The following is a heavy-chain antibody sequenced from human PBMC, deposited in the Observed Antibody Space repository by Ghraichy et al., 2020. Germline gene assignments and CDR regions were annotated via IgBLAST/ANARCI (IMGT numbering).Heavy chain of an antibody. CDR1: GGSISSGGYS. CDR3: ARGGGYCSSTSCYWPYYYYMDV. D-gene: IGHD2-2*01. V-gene: IGHV4-30-2*01. J-gene: IGHJ6*03. Sequence: SETLSLTCTVSGGSISSGGYSWSWIRQPPGKGLEWIGYIYHSGSTYYNPSLKSRVTISVDRSKNQFSLKLSSVTAADTAVYYCARGGGYCSSTSCYWPYYYYMDVWGKGTTVTVSS. CDR2: IYHSGST.